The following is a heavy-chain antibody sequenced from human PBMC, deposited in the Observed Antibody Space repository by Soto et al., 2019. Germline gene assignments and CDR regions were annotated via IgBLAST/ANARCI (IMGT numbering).Heavy chain of an antibody. CDR1: GFTFSSYG. Sequence: QVQLVESGGGVVQPGRSLRLSCAASGFTFSSYGMHWVRQAPGKGLEWVAVISDDGSNKYYADSVKGRFTISRDNSKNTLYLQMNSLRAEDTAVYYCAKGDYYDSSGYSRLGKWGQGTLVTVSS. V-gene: IGHV3-30*18. D-gene: IGHD3-22*01. J-gene: IGHJ4*02. CDR3: AKGDYYDSSGYSRLGK. CDR2: ISDDGSNK.